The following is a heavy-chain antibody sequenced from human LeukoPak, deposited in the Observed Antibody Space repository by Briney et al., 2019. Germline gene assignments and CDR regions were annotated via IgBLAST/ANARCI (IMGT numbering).Heavy chain of an antibody. CDR1: GFTFDDYA. D-gene: IGHD3-10*01. Sequence: GGSLRLSCAASGFTFDDYAMHWVRQAPGKGLEWVSGISWNSGSIGYADSVKGRFTISRDNAKNSLYLQMNSLRAEDTALYYCAKDTRVRGYYYYYMDVWGKGTTVTISS. J-gene: IGHJ6*03. CDR2: ISWNSGSI. CDR3: AKDTRVRGYYYYYMDV. V-gene: IGHV3-9*01.